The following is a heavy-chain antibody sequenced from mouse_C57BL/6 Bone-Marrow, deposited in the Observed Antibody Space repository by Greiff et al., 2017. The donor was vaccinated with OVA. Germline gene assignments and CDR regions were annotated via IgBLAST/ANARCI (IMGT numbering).Heavy chain of an antibody. Sequence: VQLKESGPGLVKPSQSLSLTCSVTGYSITSGYYWNWIRQFPGNKLEWMGYISYDGSNNYNPSLKNRISITRDTSKNQFFLKLNSVTTEDTATYYCARTLLYGNSFAYWGQGTLVTVSA. CDR3: ARTLLYGNSFAY. D-gene: IGHD2-1*01. CDR2: ISYDGSN. CDR1: GYSITSGYY. V-gene: IGHV3-6*01. J-gene: IGHJ3*01.